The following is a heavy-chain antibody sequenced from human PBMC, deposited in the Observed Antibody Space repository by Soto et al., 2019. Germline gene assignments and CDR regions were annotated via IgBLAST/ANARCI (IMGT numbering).Heavy chain of an antibody. CDR3: ARDAWSEDYGDFDN. D-gene: IGHD4-17*01. J-gene: IGHJ4*02. CDR2: IWYDGSNK. Sequence: QVQLVESGGGVVQPGRSLRLSCAASGFTFSSYGMHWVRQAPGKGLEWVAVIWYDGSNKYYADSVKGRFTISRDNSKKTLYLQMNSLRAEDTAIYYCARDAWSEDYGDFDNWGQGTLVIVSS. V-gene: IGHV3-33*01. CDR1: GFTFSSYG.